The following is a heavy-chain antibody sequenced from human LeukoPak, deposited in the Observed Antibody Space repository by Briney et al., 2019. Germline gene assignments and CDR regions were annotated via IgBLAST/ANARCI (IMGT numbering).Heavy chain of an antibody. CDR1: GFTFSSYG. V-gene: IGHV3-21*01. D-gene: IGHD3-10*01. Sequence: GGSLRLSCAASGFTFSSYGMHWVRQAPGKGLEWVSSISSSSSYIYYADSVKGRFTISRDNAKNSLYLQMNSLRAEDTAVYYCASLGGLWFGTDYWGQGTLVTVSS. CDR3: ASLGGLWFGTDY. CDR2: ISSSSSYI. J-gene: IGHJ4*02.